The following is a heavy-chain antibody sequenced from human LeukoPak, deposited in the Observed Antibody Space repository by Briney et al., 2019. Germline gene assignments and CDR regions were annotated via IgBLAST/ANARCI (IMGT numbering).Heavy chain of an antibody. CDR3: ARGWVDHTLGYIHS. J-gene: IGHJ4*02. Sequence: SDTLSLTCAVYGGSFRSYHWTWIRQPPGKGLEWIGEINHTGSSKSHPSVQSRVTFFIDTSKNQFSLSLTSVTAADTAVYHCARGWVDHTLGYIHSWGQGTLVTVSS. D-gene: IGHD1-14*01. CDR1: GGSFRSYH. V-gene: IGHV4-34*01. CDR2: INHTGSS.